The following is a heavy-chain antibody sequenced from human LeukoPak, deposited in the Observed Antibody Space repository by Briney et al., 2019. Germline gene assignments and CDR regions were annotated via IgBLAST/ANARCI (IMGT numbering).Heavy chain of an antibody. D-gene: IGHD1-26*01. J-gene: IGHJ4*02. Sequence: PGGSLRLSCARSGFTFRNYWMNWVRQAPGKGLEWVANIKEDGSEKYYVDSVKGRFTVSRDNAKNSLYLQINSLRADDTAVYYCARGGPTVGTDYWGQGTLVTVSS. V-gene: IGHV3-7*01. CDR3: ARGGPTVGTDY. CDR2: IKEDGSEK. CDR1: GFTFRNYW.